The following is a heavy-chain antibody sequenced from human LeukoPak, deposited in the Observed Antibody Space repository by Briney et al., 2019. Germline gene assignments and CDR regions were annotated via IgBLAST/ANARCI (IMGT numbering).Heavy chain of an antibody. Sequence: GGSLRLSCTASEVTFRTYWLHWVRQAPGKGLVWVSRINSDGSSTTYADSVKGRFTISRGNAKNTLYLQMNSLTDEDTAVYYCVRRSGDYWGQGTLVTVSS. CDR1: EVTFRTYW. D-gene: IGHD3-10*01. CDR2: INSDGSST. CDR3: VRRSGDY. J-gene: IGHJ4*02. V-gene: IGHV3-74*01.